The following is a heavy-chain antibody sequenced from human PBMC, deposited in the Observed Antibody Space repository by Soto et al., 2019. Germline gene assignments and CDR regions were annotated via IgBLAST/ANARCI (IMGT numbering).Heavy chain of an antibody. J-gene: IGHJ4*02. CDR1: GFTFSDYY. CDR2: ISSSGSTI. Sequence: GGSLRLSCAASGFTFSDYYMSWIRQAPGKGLEWVSYISSSGSTIYYADSVKGRFTISRDNAKNSLYLQMNSLRAEDTAVYYCARVPITFGGVMAPADYWGQGTLVTVSS. V-gene: IGHV3-11*01. D-gene: IGHD3-16*01. CDR3: ARVPITFGGVMAPADY.